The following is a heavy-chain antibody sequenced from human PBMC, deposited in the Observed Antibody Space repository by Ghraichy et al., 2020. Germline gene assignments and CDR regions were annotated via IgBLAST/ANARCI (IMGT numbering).Heavy chain of an antibody. V-gene: IGHV5-51*01. Sequence: GESLNISCKGSGYKFNNYWIAWVRQMPGKGLEWMGIIYPGDSDTRYRPSFQGQVTISADKSISTAYLQWSSLKASDSAMYYCAKQPRGYSGYEPYWYFDLWGRGTLVTVSS. D-gene: IGHD5-12*01. CDR2: IYPGDSDT. CDR1: GYKFNNYW. CDR3: AKQPRGYSGYEPYWYFDL. J-gene: IGHJ2*01.